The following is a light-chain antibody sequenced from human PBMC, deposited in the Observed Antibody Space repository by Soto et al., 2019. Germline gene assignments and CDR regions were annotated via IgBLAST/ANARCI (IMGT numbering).Light chain of an antibody. CDR1: QSVRSNY. Sequence: EIVLTQSPGTLSLSSGERATLSCRASQSVRSNYLAWYQQKPGQAPRLLIYGASSRATGIPDRFGGSGSGTHFTVTISRLEAEDVAVYYCQQYASSPLTFGGGTKVEIK. CDR2: GAS. V-gene: IGKV3-20*01. CDR3: QQYASSPLT. J-gene: IGKJ4*01.